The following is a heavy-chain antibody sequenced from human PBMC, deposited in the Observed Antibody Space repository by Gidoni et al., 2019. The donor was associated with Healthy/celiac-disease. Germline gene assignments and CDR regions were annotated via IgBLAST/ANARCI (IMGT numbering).Heavy chain of an antibody. CDR2: INAYNGNA. Sequence: QVPLVQSGPEVKKPGASVKVSCKASGSTFTRPGISRVRQAPGQGLEWMGWINAYNGNANDAQKLQGRVTMTTVTSTSTAYMELRILRSDDTDVYYCARDTLGVIVVVPAAQRTFDHWGQGTLVTVSS. CDR1: GSTFTRPG. CDR3: ARDTLGVIVVVPAAQRTFDH. D-gene: IGHD2-2*01. V-gene: IGHV1-18*01. J-gene: IGHJ5*02.